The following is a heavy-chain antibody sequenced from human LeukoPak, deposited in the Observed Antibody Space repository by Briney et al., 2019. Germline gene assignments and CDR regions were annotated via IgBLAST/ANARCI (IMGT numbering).Heavy chain of an antibody. CDR2: ISYDGSNK. D-gene: IGHD5-18*01. CDR1: GFTFSSYA. Sequence: GGSLRLSCAASGFTFSSYAMHWVRQAPGKGLEWVAVISYDGSNKYYADSVKGRFTISRDNSKNTLYLQMNSLRAEDTAVYYCARVGVNTARGDTYFDYWAQGPLVTVSS. J-gene: IGHJ4*02. CDR3: ARVGVNTARGDTYFDY. V-gene: IGHV3-30-3*01.